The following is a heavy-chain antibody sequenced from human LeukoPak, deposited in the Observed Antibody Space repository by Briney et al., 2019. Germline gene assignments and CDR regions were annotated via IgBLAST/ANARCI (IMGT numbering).Heavy chain of an antibody. J-gene: IGHJ4*02. CDR2: ISYDGSNK. CDR3: ARGGQYYYGSGSYYNAYSTAHMVDY. Sequence: GGSLRLSCAASGFTFSSYAMHWVRQAPGKGLEWVAVISYDGSNKYYADSVRGRFTISRDNFKNTLYLQMNSLRAEDTAVYYCARGGQYYYGSGSYYNAYSTAHMVDYWGQGTLVTVSS. D-gene: IGHD3-10*01. V-gene: IGHV3-30-3*01. CDR1: GFTFSSYA.